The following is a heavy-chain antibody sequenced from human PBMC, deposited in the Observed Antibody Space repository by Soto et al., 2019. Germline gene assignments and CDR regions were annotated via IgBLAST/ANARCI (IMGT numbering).Heavy chain of an antibody. D-gene: IGHD3-22*01. Sequence: QVQLQESGPGLVKPSQTLSLTCTVSGGSISSGGYYWSWIRQHPGKGLEWIGYIYYSGSTYYNPSLKSRVTISVDTSKNQLSLKLSSVTAADTAVYYCASTTTYYYDSSGYPFDYWGQGTLVTVSS. CDR1: GGSISSGGYY. J-gene: IGHJ4*02. CDR3: ASTTTYYYDSSGYPFDY. V-gene: IGHV4-31*03. CDR2: IYYSGST.